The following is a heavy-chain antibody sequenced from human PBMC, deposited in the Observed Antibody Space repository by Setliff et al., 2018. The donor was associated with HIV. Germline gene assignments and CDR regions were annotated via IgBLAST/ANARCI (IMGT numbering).Heavy chain of an antibody. CDR3: ARLGAVAGPFGRFDP. CDR2: IYHTGST. V-gene: IGHV4-39*01. J-gene: IGHJ5*02. D-gene: IGHD6-19*01. Sequence: PSETLSLTCTVSGGFISGSSYYWAWIRQPPGQGLEWVWHIYHTGSTYYNPSLKSRVSISVATSKSQFSLNICSVTAADTAVYYCARLGAVAGPFGRFDPWGQGTLVTVSS. CDR1: GGFISGSSYY.